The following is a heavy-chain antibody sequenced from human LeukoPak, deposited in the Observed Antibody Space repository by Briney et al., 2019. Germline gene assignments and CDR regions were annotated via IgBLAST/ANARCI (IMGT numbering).Heavy chain of an antibody. J-gene: IGHJ4*02. CDR3: AKGRGGWYAGDFDY. V-gene: IGHV3-30*18. D-gene: IGHD6-19*01. Sequence: GGSLRLSCAASGFTFSNYGMHWVRQAPGKGLEWVAVISHDGSNKYYKDSVKGRFTISRDSSKNTLDLQMNSLRLEDTAVYYCAKGRGGWYAGDFDYWGQGTLVTVSS. CDR1: GFTFSNYG. CDR2: ISHDGSNK.